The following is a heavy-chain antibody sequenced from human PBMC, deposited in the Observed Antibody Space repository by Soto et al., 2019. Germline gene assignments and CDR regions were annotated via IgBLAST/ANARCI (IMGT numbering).Heavy chain of an antibody. CDR3: AKAPNVVTHWFDT. J-gene: IGHJ5*02. Sequence: EVQLVESGGGLVQPGRSLRLSCAASGLMFDDFAMHWVRQAPGKGLEWVSGISWNSGDVAYADSVTGRFTISRDNAKHSVYLQLNSLRPEDTALYCCAKAPNVVTHWFDTWGQGTRVTVSS. V-gene: IGHV3-9*01. CDR2: ISWNSGDV. CDR1: GLMFDDFA. D-gene: IGHD3-22*01.